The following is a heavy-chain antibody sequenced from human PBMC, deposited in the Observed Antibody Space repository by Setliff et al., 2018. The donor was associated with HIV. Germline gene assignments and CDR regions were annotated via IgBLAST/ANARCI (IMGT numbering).Heavy chain of an antibody. V-gene: IGHV1-2*06. J-gene: IGHJ4*02. Sequence: ASVKVSCKAFGYTFTGYYIHWVRKTPGQGIEWMGRLNPNSGGTNHAQKFQGRVTMTRDMSISTAYMELSKRRSDDTAVYYCARDRVATLDFNYYDRTSYFEYWGQGTLVTVSS. CDR3: ARDRVATLDFNYYDRTSYFEY. D-gene: IGHD3-22*01. CDR1: GYTFTGYY. CDR2: LNPNSGGT.